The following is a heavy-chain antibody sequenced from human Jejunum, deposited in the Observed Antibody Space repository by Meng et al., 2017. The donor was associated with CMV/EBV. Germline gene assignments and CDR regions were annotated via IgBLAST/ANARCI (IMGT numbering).Heavy chain of an antibody. D-gene: IGHD2-2*01. V-gene: IGHV1-69*12. J-gene: IGHJ4*02. CDR1: GGSVNNYA. CDR3: ARGFSNGYQPFDY. Sequence: QVQLLQSWAEVNKPGSSVKVSCTSSGGSVNNYAINWVRQAPGQGLEWMGGIIPIFRTPQYAQKFQGRLTITADGPTGTTFMELSSLTSDDTAIYYCARGFSNGYQPFDYWGQGTLVTVSS. CDR2: IIPIFRTP.